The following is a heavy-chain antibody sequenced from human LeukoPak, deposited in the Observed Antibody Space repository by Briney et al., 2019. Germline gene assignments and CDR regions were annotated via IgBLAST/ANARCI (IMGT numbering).Heavy chain of an antibody. D-gene: IGHD2-2*01. CDR2: ISGSGGST. CDR1: GFTFSSYA. J-gene: IGHJ4*02. CDR3: AKDRRGYCSSTSCSPFDY. V-gene: IGHV3-23*01. Sequence: PGGSLRLSCAAPGFTFSSYAMSWVRQAPGKGLEWVSAISGSGGSTYYADSVKGRFTISRDNSKNTLYLQMNSLRAEDTAVYYCAKDRRGYCSSTSCSPFDYWGQGTLVTVSS.